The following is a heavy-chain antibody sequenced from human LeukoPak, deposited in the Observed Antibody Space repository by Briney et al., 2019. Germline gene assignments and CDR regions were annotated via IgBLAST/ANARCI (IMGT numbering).Heavy chain of an antibody. CDR1: GFTFSSYS. Sequence: GGSLRLSCAASGFTFSSYSMNWVRQAPGKVLEWVSYISSSSSTIYYADSVKGRFTISRDNAKNSLYLQMNSLRDEDTAVYYCARITMVRGVIKREIDYWGQGTLVTVSS. CDR2: ISSSSSTI. CDR3: ARITMVRGVIKREIDY. D-gene: IGHD3-10*01. V-gene: IGHV3-48*02. J-gene: IGHJ4*02.